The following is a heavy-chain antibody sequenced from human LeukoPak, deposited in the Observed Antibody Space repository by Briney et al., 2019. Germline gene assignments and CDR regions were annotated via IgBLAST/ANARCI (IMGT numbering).Heavy chain of an antibody. J-gene: IGHJ3*02. Sequence: SETLSLTCTVSGGSISTTNYYWGWIRQPPGKDLECIGTIYYSGSTSYNPSLKSRVTISLDSSKSQFKFSLKLNSVTAADTAVYYCARPGYRIRPFDIWGQGTMVTVSS. V-gene: IGHV4-39*01. D-gene: IGHD5-18*01. CDR2: IYYSGST. CDR1: GGSISTTNYY. CDR3: ARPGYRIRPFDI.